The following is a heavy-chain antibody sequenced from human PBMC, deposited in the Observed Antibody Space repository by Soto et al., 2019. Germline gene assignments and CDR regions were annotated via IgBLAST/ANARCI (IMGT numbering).Heavy chain of an antibody. J-gene: IGHJ3*02. CDR1: GGSISSYY. CDR2: IYHSGST. Sequence: SETLSLTCTVSGGSISSYYWSWIRQPPGKGLEWIGYIYHSGSTNYNPSLKSRVTISVDTSKNQFSLKLSSVTAADTAVYYCARLDYYGSGSYSLAFDIWGQGTMVTVSS. D-gene: IGHD3-10*01. V-gene: IGHV4-59*01. CDR3: ARLDYYGSGSYSLAFDI.